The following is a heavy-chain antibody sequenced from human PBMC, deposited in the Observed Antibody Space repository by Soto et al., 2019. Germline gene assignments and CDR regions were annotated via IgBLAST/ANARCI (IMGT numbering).Heavy chain of an antibody. CDR3: ARVHSSSWYGNWFDP. CDR2: INHSGST. D-gene: IGHD6-13*01. CDR1: GGSFSGYY. V-gene: IGHV4-34*01. J-gene: IGHJ5*02. Sequence: SETLSLTCAVYGGSFSGYYWSWIRQPPGKGLEWIGEINHSGSTNYSPSLKSRVTISVDTSKNQFSLKLSSVTAADAAVYYCARVHSSSWYGNWFDPWGQGTLVTVSS.